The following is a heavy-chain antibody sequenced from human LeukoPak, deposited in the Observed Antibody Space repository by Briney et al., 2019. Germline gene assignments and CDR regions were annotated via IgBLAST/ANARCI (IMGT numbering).Heavy chain of an antibody. J-gene: IGHJ4*02. Sequence: SETLSLTCTVSGGSISSYYWSWIRQPPGKGLEWIGYIYYSGSTNYNPSLKSRVNISVDTSKNQFSLKLSSVTAADTAVYYCARGYSSSWYYFDYWGQGTLVTVSS. CDR3: ARGYSSSWYYFDY. CDR1: GGSISSYY. D-gene: IGHD6-13*01. CDR2: IYYSGST. V-gene: IGHV4-59*01.